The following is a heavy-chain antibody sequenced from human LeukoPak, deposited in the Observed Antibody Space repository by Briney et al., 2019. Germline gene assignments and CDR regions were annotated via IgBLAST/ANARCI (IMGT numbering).Heavy chain of an antibody. Sequence: GGPLRLSCAASGFTFSDYYMGWIRQAPGKGLEWVAFIRYEGSNKYYADSVKGRFTISRDNSKNTLYLQMNSLRSEDTAVYYRAKDLDPHAFDIWGQGPMLPVSS. CDR3: AKDLDPHAFDI. J-gene: IGHJ3*02. CDR1: GFTFSDYY. CDR2: IRYEGSNK. V-gene: IGHV3-30*02.